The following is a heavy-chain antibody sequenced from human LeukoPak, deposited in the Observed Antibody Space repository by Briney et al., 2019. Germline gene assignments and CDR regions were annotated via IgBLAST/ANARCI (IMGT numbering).Heavy chain of an antibody. D-gene: IGHD3-22*01. J-gene: IGHJ6*02. CDR1: GFTFDDYG. CDR3: ARNSYSSGYYLGGYYYGMDV. Sequence: GGSLRLSCIASGFTFDDYGMSWVRQVPGEGLEWVSGVNWNGGSSGYAESVKGRFTVFRDNAKNSLYLQMNSLRAEDTAVYYCARNSYSSGYYLGGYYYGMDVWGQGTTVTVSS. V-gene: IGHV3-20*04. CDR2: VNWNGGSS.